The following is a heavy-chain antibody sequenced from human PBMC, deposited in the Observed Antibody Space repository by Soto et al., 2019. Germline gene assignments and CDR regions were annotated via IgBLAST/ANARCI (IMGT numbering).Heavy chain of an antibody. CDR1: GYTFIYYW. CDR3: AVLLGRPPDDPSTLASPDFDF. CDR2: IDCNDGAT. Sequence: EVQLEQSAAEVRKPGQSLRISCKAAGYTFIYYWIAWVRQTPDKGLQWMGRIDCNDGATNYSPSFQGHVTISADKSIRTSYLQWRSLQSSDTAIYYCAVLLGRPPDDPSTLASPDFDFWGQGTLVTVSS. D-gene: IGHD6-6*01. J-gene: IGHJ4*02. V-gene: IGHV5-10-1*03.